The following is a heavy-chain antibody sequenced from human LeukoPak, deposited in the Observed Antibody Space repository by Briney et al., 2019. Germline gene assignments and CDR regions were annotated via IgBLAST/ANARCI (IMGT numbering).Heavy chain of an antibody. J-gene: IGHJ5*02. CDR3: ARAGPWQIDP. CDR2: IYYTGTT. Sequence: SETLSLTCIVSGVSINTHYWTWIRQSPGKGLEWIGHIYYTGTTNYSPSLKSRVTISVDRSKNLFSLRLKSLTSADTAVYYCARAGPWQIDPWGQGILVTVSS. D-gene: IGHD3-10*01. V-gene: IGHV4-59*11. CDR1: GVSINTHY.